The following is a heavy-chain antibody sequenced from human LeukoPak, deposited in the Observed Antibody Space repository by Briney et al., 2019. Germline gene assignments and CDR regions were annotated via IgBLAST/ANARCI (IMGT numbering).Heavy chain of an antibody. CDR2: INAKSGDT. V-gene: IGHV1-2*02. D-gene: IGHD3-16*01. Sequence: SVKVSCKASGYTFTDYYMHWVRQAPGQGLEWMGWINAKSGDTKYAQKFQARVTMTRDTSITTTYMEVSRLSSDDTAVYYCARDVSAGGTNWFDPWGQGTLVTVSS. CDR1: GYTFTDYY. CDR3: ARDVSAGGTNWFDP. J-gene: IGHJ5*02.